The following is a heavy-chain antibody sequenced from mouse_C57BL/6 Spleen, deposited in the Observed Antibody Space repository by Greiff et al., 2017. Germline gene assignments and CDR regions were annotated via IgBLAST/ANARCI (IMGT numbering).Heavy chain of an antibody. Sequence: QVQLQQPGAELVMPGASVKLSCKASGYTFTSYWMHWVKQRPGQGLEWIGEIDPSDSSTNYNQKFKGKSTLTVDKSSSTAYMQLSSLTSEDSAVYYCARQLRGLGAMDYWGQGTSVTVSS. V-gene: IGHV1-69*01. D-gene: IGHD3-2*02. J-gene: IGHJ4*01. CDR3: ARQLRGLGAMDY. CDR2: IDPSDSST. CDR1: GYTFTSYW.